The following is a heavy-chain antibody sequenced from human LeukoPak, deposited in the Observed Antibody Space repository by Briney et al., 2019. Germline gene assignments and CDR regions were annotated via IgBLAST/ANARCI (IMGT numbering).Heavy chain of an antibody. V-gene: IGHV4-4*02. CDR2: ISHDGTT. CDR1: GGSIDITNY. CDR3: TREDRPFCPFAY. J-gene: IGHJ4*02. D-gene: IGHD3-22*01. Sequence: PSETLSLTCGVSGGSIDITNYWSWVRQAPGKGLEWIGEISHDGTTNYNPSLRSRVAVSLDRANNQFSLSLTSVTAADTAVYYCTREDRPFCPFAYWGQGVLVTVSS.